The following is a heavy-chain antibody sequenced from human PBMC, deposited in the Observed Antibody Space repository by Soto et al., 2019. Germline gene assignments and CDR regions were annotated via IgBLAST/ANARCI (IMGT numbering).Heavy chain of an antibody. Sequence: GASVKVSCKGSGYTFTSYGIGWVRQAPGQGFEWVGWISTDKDNRQYAQNLQGRVTLTTDTSTSTAYMELRSLTSDDTAVYYCARDGSYDSNGHWVGDFGFDMWGQGTVVTVSS. J-gene: IGHJ3*02. CDR2: ISTDKDNR. V-gene: IGHV1-18*01. CDR3: ARDGSYDSNGHWVGDFGFDM. D-gene: IGHD3-22*01. CDR1: GYTFTSYG.